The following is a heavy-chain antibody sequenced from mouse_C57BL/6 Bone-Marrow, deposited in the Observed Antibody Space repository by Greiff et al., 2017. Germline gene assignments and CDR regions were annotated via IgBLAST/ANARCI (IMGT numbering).Heavy chain of an antibody. J-gene: IGHJ1*03. CDR3: ARPITTVVEGWYFDV. Sequence: EVKVEESGGGLVQPGGSLSLSCAASGFTFTDYYMSWVRQPPGKALEWLGFIRNKANGYTTEYSASVKGRFTISRDNSQSILYLQMNALRAEDSATYYCARPITTVVEGWYFDVWGTGTTVTVSS. CDR2: IRNKANGYTT. CDR1: GFTFTDYY. D-gene: IGHD1-1*01. V-gene: IGHV7-3*01.